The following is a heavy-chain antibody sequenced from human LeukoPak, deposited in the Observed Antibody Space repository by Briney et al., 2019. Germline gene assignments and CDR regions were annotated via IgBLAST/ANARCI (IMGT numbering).Heavy chain of an antibody. CDR1: GGSISSSNW. CDR3: ARDDSGSPQGY. V-gene: IGHV4-4*02. Sequence: PSETLSLTCAVSGGSISSSNWWSWVRQPPGKGLGWIGEIYHSGSTNYNPSLKGRVTISVDKSKNQFSLKLSSVTAADTAVYYCARDDSGSPQGYWGQGTLVTVSS. D-gene: IGHD3-10*01. CDR2: IYHSGST. J-gene: IGHJ4*02.